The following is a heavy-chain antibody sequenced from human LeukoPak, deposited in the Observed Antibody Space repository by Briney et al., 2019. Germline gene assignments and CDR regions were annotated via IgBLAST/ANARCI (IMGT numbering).Heavy chain of an antibody. J-gene: IGHJ4*02. CDR3: ARGPCSRTSCYYEY. CDR1: GGSISSSSYY. V-gene: IGHV4-61*02. CDR2: IYTSGSA. Sequence: SETLSLTCIVSGGSISSSSYYWGWIRQPAGKGLEWIGRIYTSGSANYNPSLKSRVTTSLDTSKNQFSLKLSSVTAADTAVYYCARGPCSRTSCYYEYWGQGTLVTVSS. D-gene: IGHD2-2*01.